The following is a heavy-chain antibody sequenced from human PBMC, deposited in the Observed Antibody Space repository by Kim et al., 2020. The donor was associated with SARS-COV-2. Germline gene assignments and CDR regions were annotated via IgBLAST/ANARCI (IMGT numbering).Heavy chain of an antibody. Sequence: GGSLRLSCAASGFIFSDYAMHWVRQAPGKGLEWVAIISNDGSNKYYADSVKGRFTMSRDNSKNTMYLQMNSLRPEDTAAYYCARGVVVTAKVSHYFDFWGQGTLVTVSS. V-gene: IGHV3-30*04. D-gene: IGHD2-21*02. CDR3: ARGVVVTAKVSHYFDF. CDR2: ISNDGSNK. CDR1: GFIFSDYA. J-gene: IGHJ4*02.